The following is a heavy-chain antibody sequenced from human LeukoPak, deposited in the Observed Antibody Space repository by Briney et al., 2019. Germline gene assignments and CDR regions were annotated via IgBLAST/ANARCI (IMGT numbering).Heavy chain of an antibody. CDR2: IYYSGST. Sequence: SETLSLTCTVSGGSISSYYWSWIRQPPGKGLEWIGYIYYSGSTNYNPSLKSRVTISVDTSKNQFSLKLSSVIAADTAVYYCARLAYYYDSSGPQAGAFDIWGQGTMVTVSS. CDR3: ARLAYYYDSSGPQAGAFDI. CDR1: GGSISSYY. D-gene: IGHD3-22*01. J-gene: IGHJ3*02. V-gene: IGHV4-59*08.